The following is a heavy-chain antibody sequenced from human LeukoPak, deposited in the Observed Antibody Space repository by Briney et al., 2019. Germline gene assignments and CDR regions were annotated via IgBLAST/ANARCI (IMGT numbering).Heavy chain of an antibody. CDR1: GFTVSSNY. Sequence: GGSLRLSCAASGFTVSSNYMSWVRQAPGKGLEWVSVIYSGGSTYYADSVKGRFTISRDNSKNTLYLQMNSLRAEDTAVYYCARDPKSGASAGTDYWGQGTLVTVSS. CDR3: ARDPKSGASAGTDY. D-gene: IGHD6-13*01. V-gene: IGHV3-66*01. CDR2: IYSGGST. J-gene: IGHJ4*02.